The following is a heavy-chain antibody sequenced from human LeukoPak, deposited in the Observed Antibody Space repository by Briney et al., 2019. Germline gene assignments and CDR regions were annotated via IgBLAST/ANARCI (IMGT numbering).Heavy chain of an antibody. J-gene: IGHJ4*02. V-gene: IGHV3-23*01. CDR2: ISGSGGST. CDR3: AKYYVEVPAAIKRGYFDH. CDR1: GFTFSSYA. D-gene: IGHD2-2*02. Sequence: GGSLRLSCAASGFTFSSYAMSWVRQAPGKGLEWVSAISGSGGSTYYADSVKGRFTISRDNSKNTLYLQMNSLRAEDTAVYYCAKYYVEVPAAIKRGYFDHWGQGTLVTVSS.